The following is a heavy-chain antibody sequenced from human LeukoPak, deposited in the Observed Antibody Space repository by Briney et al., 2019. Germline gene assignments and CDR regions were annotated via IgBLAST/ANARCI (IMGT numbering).Heavy chain of an antibody. CDR3: ARDAPPTKNWFDS. J-gene: IGHJ5*01. D-gene: IGHD5-24*01. V-gene: IGHV3-23*01. Sequence: GGSLRLSCAASGFTFSSYAMDWVRQAPGKGLEWVSAISGSGDNTYYADSVKGRFTISRDNSKNTLYLQMNSLRAEDTAIYYCARDAPPTKNWFDSWGQGTLVTVSS. CDR1: GFTFSSYA. CDR2: ISGSGDNT.